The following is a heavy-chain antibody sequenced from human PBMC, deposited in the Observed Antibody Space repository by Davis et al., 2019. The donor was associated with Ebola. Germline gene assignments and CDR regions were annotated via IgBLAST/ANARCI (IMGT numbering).Heavy chain of an antibody. CDR2: IKQDGSEK. D-gene: IGHD3-16*01. CDR3: AKVMTYDAFDI. V-gene: IGHV3-7*03. J-gene: IGHJ3*02. CDR1: GFTFSSYS. Sequence: GGSLRLSCAASGFTFSSYSMNWVRQAPGKGLEWVANIKQDGSEKYYVDSVKGRFTISRDNAKNSLYLQMNSLRAEDTAVYYCAKVMTYDAFDIWGQGTMVTVSS.